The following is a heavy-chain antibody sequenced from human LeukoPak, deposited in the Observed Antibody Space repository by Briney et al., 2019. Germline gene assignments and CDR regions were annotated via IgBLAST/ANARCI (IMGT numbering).Heavy chain of an antibody. D-gene: IGHD4-17*01. J-gene: IGHJ4*02. CDR2: IYYSGST. CDR1: GGSISSSSYY. V-gene: IGHV4-39*07. CDR3: ARGDDYGDYYFDY. Sequence: PSETLSLTCTVSGGSISSSSYYWGWIRQPPGKGLEWIGSIYYSGSTYYNPSLKSRVTISVDTSKNQFSLKLSSVTAADTAVYYCARGDDYGDYYFDYWGQGTLVTVSS.